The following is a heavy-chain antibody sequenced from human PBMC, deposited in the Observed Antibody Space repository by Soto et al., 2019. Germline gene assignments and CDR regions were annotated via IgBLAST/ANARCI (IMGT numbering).Heavy chain of an antibody. CDR1: GYIFTNFD. CDR2: MNPDSGNR. CDR3: ASVYWHCWGTDS. D-gene: IGHD3-16*01. V-gene: IGHV1-8*01. Sequence: QVQLVQSGAEVKKPGASVKVSCKTSGYIFTNFDIQWVRQPTGQGLEWMGWMNPDSGNRGYAPKFQGRVTMTRDTSIATAYMDLRSLTFEDTAVYYCASVYWHCWGTDSWGQGTLVTVSS. J-gene: IGHJ4*02.